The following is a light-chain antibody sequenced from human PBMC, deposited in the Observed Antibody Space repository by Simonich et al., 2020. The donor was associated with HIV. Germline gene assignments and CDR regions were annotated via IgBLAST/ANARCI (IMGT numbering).Light chain of an antibody. V-gene: IGKV2-29*03. CDR2: AVS. J-gene: IGKJ4*01. CDR3: MQGIRLPLT. Sequence: DIVMTQSPLSLSVTPGQPASISCKSSQSLLHRDGKTYLHWYLQKTGQSPQLLIYAVSSRFSGVPDMFSGSGAGTDFTLKISRVEAEDVGFYYCMQGIRLPLTFGGGTKVEIK. CDR1: QSLLHRDGKTY.